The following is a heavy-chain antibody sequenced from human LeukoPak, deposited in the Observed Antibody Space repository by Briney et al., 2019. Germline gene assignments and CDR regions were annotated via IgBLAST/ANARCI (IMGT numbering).Heavy chain of an antibody. V-gene: IGHV4-59*08. CDR1: GGSISSYY. J-gene: IGHJ2*01. D-gene: IGHD3-22*01. CDR2: IYYSGST. CDR3: ARLGYYDSSGYYDWYFDL. Sequence: PSETLSLTCTVSGGSISSYYWSWIRQPPGKGLEWIGYIYYSGSTNYNPSLKSRGTISVDTSKNQFSLKLSSVTAADTAVYYCARLGYYDSSGYYDWYFDLWGRGTLVTVSS.